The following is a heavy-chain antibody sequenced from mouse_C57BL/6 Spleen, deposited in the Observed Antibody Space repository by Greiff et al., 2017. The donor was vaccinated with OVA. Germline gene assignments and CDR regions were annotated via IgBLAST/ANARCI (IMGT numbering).Heavy chain of an antibody. J-gene: IGHJ4*01. CDR1: GYTFTSYW. Sequence: VQLQQPGAELVRPGSSVKLSCKASGYTFTSYWMHWVKQRPIQGLEWIGNIDPSDSETHYNQKFKDKATLTVDKSSSTAYMQLSSLTSEDSAVYYCAREGTAQANYAKDYWGRGTSVTVSS. V-gene: IGHV1-52*01. CDR2: IDPSDSET. D-gene: IGHD3-2*02. CDR3: AREGTAQANYAKDY.